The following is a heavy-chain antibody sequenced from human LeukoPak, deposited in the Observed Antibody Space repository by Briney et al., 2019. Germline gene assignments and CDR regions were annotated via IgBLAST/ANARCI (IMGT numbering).Heavy chain of an antibody. CDR3: ARAQTRGYTLYYMDV. V-gene: IGHV4-4*07. CDR1: GGSISSYY. J-gene: IGHJ6*03. D-gene: IGHD6-25*01. Sequence: PSETLSLTCTVSGGSISSYYWSWIRQPAGKGLEWIGRIYSSGSTNYNPSLKSRLTISEDTSKNHFSLKLSSVTAADTAVYYCARAQTRGYTLYYMDVWGKGTTVTVSS. CDR2: IYSSGST.